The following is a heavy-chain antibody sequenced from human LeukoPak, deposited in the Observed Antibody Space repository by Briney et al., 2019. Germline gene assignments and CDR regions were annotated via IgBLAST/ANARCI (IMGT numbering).Heavy chain of an antibody. J-gene: IGHJ4*02. CDR2: ISSSSSYI. V-gene: IGHV3-21*01. CDR3: ARAPTSGPYYFDY. D-gene: IGHD6-19*01. Sequence: NXVRQAPGXXXEWVSSISSSSSYIYYADSVKGRFTISRDNAKNSLYLQMNSLRAEDTAVYYCARAPTSGPYYFDYWGQGTLVTVSS.